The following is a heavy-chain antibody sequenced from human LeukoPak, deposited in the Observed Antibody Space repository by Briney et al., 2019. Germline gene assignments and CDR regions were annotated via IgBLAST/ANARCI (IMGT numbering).Heavy chain of an antibody. CDR3: ARDLHPGLDYYDSSGYGGDY. Sequence: VASVKVSCKTSGYTFTGYGINWVRQAPGQGLEWMGWISASNGNTNYAQELQGRITMTTDTSTSTAYMELRSLRSDDTAVYFCARDLHPGLDYYDSSGYGGDYWGQGTLVTVSS. CDR1: GYTFTGYG. CDR2: ISASNGNT. D-gene: IGHD3-22*01. V-gene: IGHV1-18*01. J-gene: IGHJ4*02.